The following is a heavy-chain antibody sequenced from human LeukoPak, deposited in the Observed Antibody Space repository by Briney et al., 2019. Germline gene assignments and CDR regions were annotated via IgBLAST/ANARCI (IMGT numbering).Heavy chain of an antibody. CDR2: VYSSGNT. V-gene: IGHV4-59*08. CDR3: ARGAVAAAGHFDY. CDR1: GGSIGSFY. J-gene: IGHJ4*02. D-gene: IGHD6-13*01. Sequence: SETLSLTCTVSGGSIGSFYWNWIRQPPGKALEWIGYVYSSGNTNYNPSLKSRVTISVDTSKNQFSLKLSSVTAADTAVYYCARGAVAAAGHFDYWGQGTLVTVSS.